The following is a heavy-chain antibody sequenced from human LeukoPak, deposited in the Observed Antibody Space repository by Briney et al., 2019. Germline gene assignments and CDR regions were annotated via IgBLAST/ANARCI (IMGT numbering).Heavy chain of an antibody. CDR3: AKDPSGTYCGDY. CDR1: GFTSSSFA. J-gene: IGHJ4*02. D-gene: IGHD1-26*01. Sequence: GGSLRLSCAASGFTSSSFAMHWVRQAPGKGLEWVAFIRYDGNSKYYADSVKGRFTVSRDNSKNTLYLQMNSLRDEDTALYYCAKDPSGTYCGDYWGQGTLVTVSS. CDR2: IRYDGNSK. V-gene: IGHV3-30*02.